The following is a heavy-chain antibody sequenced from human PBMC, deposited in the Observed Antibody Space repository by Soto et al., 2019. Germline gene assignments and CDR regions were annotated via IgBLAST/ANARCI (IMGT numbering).Heavy chain of an antibody. CDR3: ARGPPGYNVLTGYPREDYYYYPMDV. CDR1: GFAVSNYY. D-gene: IGHD3-9*01. V-gene: IGHV3-53*01. Sequence: GGSLRLSCAVSGFAVSNYYMTWVRQSSGKGLEWVAVIYRGGRTSYADSVKGRFTISRDTSKNTLSLEMNSLGGEDTAVYYCARGPPGYNVLTGYPREDYYYYPMDVWGQGTTVTVSS. J-gene: IGHJ6*02. CDR2: IYRGGRT.